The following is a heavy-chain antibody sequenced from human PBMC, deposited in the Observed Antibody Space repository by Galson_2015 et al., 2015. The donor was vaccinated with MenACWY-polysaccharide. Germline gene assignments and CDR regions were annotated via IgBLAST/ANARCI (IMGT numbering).Heavy chain of an antibody. D-gene: IGHD6-19*01. CDR2: INYSGST. CDR1: GGSISSYY. V-gene: IGHV4-59*01. J-gene: IGHJ2*01. Sequence: EPLSLTCTVSGGSISSYYWNWIRQPPGKGLEWVGYINYSGSTNHNPSLKSRVTMSVDTSKNQFSLNLTSVTDADTAVYYCARAIAVAGQRRDFDLWGRGTLVTVSS. CDR3: ARAIAVAGQRRDFDL.